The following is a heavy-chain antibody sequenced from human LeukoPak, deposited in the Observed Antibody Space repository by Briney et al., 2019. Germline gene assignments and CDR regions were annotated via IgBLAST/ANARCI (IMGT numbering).Heavy chain of an antibody. D-gene: IGHD6-19*01. CDR3: ARVAQKLERIALAATSEWRANWYFDL. CDR1: GGALSSSNW. Sequence: PSETLSLTCAVSGGALSSSNWWSGVRPPPPKGLEWIGESFHSVSTNYNPSLKTRVTISVDKSKNQFSLQRSSVTATDTAVYYCARVAQKLERIALAATSEWRANWYFDLWGGGTLATVSS. CDR2: SFHSVST. V-gene: IGHV4-4*02. J-gene: IGHJ2*01.